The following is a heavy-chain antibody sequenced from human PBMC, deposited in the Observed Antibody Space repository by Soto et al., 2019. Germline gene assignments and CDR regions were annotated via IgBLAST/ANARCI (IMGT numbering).Heavy chain of an antibody. CDR2: ISSSSSYI. D-gene: IGHD6-13*01. CDR3: ARVLEGSSWYVSRHKGYFDY. J-gene: IGHJ4*02. CDR1: GFTFSSYS. V-gene: IGHV3-21*01. Sequence: EVQLVESGGGLVKPGGSLRLSCAASGFTFSSYSMNWVRQAPGKGLEWVSSISSSSSYIYYADSVKGRFTISRDNAKNSLYMKMNSLRAEDTAVYYCARVLEGSSWYVSRHKGYFDYWGQGTLVTVSS.